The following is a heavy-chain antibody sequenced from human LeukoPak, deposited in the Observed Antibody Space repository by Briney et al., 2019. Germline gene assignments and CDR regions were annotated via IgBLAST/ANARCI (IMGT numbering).Heavy chain of an antibody. V-gene: IGHV4-38-2*02. CDR2: VRHSGST. J-gene: IGHJ4*02. CDR1: GYSISRGFY. Sequence: PSETLSLTCTVSGYSISRGFYWGWIRQPPGKGLEWIGSVRHSGSTYYNPSLDSRVTILVDTSKNQVSLKLSSVTAADTAVYYCARYGGGYSYGVFDYWGQGTLVTVSS. CDR3: ARYGGGYSYGVFDY. D-gene: IGHD5-18*01.